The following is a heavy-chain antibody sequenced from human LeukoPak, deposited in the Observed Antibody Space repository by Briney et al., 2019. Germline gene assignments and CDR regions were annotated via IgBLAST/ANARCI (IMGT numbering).Heavy chain of an antibody. Sequence: SETLSLTCTVSGGSISSYYWSWIRQPPGKGLEWIGYIYYSGSTNYNPSLKSRLTISVDTSKNQFSVKQSSVTAADQAVYYCAGGPPGSQCGCDCYSIGYWGKGTLVTVSS. CDR1: GGSISSYY. CDR2: IYYSGST. J-gene: IGHJ4*02. D-gene: IGHD2-21*02. V-gene: IGHV4-59*12. CDR3: AGGPPGSQCGCDCYSIGY.